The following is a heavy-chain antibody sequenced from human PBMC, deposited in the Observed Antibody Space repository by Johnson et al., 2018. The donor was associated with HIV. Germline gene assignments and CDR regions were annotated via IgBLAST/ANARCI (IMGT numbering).Heavy chain of an antibody. CDR3: ARDAGVDDAFDI. Sequence: VQLVEPGGGLVQPGGSLSPSCPASGFPVGSNYRTWVRQPPGKGLEWVSVIYSGGSPYYADSVRGRLSISRANSKNTLYLQMNSLRAEDTAVYYCARDAGVDDAFDIWGQGTMVTVSS. V-gene: IGHV3-66*01. D-gene: IGHD3-3*01. CDR1: GFPVGSNY. CDR2: IYSGGSP. J-gene: IGHJ3*02.